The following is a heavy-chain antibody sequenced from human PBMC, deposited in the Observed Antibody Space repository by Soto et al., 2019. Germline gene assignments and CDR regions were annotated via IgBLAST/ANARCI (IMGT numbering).Heavy chain of an antibody. D-gene: IGHD6-6*01. CDR1: GFTFSSYS. CDR3: ARESSEEYSSPGTGDY. Sequence: PGGSLRLSCAASGFTFSSYSMNWVRQAPGKGLEWVSSISSSSSYIYYADSVKGRFTISRDNAKNSLYLQMNSLRAEDTAVYYCARESSEEYSSPGTGDYWGQGTLVTVSS. V-gene: IGHV3-21*01. CDR2: ISSSSSYI. J-gene: IGHJ4*02.